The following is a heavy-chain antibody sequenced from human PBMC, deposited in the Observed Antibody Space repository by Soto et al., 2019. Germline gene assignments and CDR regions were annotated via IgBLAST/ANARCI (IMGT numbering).Heavy chain of an antibody. CDR3: ARDRITLANDAFDI. Sequence: PSETLSLTCTVSGGSISSYYWSWIRQPAGKGLEWIGRIYTSGSTNYNPSLKSRVTMSVDTFKNQFSLNLSSVTAAADTAVYYCARDRITLANDAFDIWGQGTMVTVSS. V-gene: IGHV4-4*07. J-gene: IGHJ3*02. CDR2: IYTSGST. CDR1: GGSISSYY. D-gene: IGHD3-10*01.